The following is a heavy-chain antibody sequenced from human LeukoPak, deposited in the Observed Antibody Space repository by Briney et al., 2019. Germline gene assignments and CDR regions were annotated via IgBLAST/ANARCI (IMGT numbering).Heavy chain of an antibody. CDR1: GFTFSRNG. Sequence: GGSLRLSCAASGFTFSRNGMHWVRQAPGKGLEWVALIWYDGSKKYYADSVKGRLTISRGNSKNTLFLQINSLRAEDTALYYCARAVGRDASTETAMDGLDYWGQGTLVTVSS. J-gene: IGHJ4*02. CDR2: IWYDGSKK. D-gene: IGHD5-18*01. CDR3: ARAVGRDASTETAMDGLDY. V-gene: IGHV3-33*01.